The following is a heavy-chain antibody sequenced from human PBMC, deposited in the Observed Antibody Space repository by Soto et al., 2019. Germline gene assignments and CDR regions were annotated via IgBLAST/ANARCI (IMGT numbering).Heavy chain of an antibody. V-gene: IGHV4-61*01. J-gene: IGHJ4*02. Sequence: QVQLQESGPGLVKPSETLSLTCTVSGGSVSSGSYYWSWIRQPPGKGLEWIGYIYYSGSTNYNPPLRSRGPISVDTSKNQFSLKLSSVTAADTAVYYCARGTWVGLQWGYWGQGTLVTVSS. D-gene: IGHD3-10*01. CDR2: IYYSGST. CDR1: GGSVSSGSYY. CDR3: ARGTWVGLQWGY.